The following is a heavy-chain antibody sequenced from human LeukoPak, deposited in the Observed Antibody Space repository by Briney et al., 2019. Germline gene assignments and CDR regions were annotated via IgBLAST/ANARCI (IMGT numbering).Heavy chain of an antibody. CDR2: ISSGASTI. CDR1: GFTFSSYE. D-gene: IGHD6-13*01. V-gene: IGHV3-48*03. CDR3: ARDPGYSSSWPNLFDY. Sequence: PGGSLRLSCAASGFTFSSYEMNWVRQAPGKGLEWVSYISSGASTIYYADSVKGRFTISRDNAKNSLYLQMNSLRAEDTAVYYCARDPGYSSSWPNLFDYWGQGTLVTVSS. J-gene: IGHJ4*02.